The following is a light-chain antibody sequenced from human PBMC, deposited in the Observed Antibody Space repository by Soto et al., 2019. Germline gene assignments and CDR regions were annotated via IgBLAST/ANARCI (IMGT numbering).Light chain of an antibody. CDR3: QQYGSSPPIT. V-gene: IGKV3-20*01. CDR1: QSVSSKY. Sequence: EIGWTQSPGTLSLSPGERATLSCRASQSVSSKYLAWYQQKPGQAPRFLIYGASSRATGIPDRFSGSGSGTDFTLTISRLEPEDFAVYYCQQYGSSPPITFGQGTRLEIK. J-gene: IGKJ5*01. CDR2: GAS.